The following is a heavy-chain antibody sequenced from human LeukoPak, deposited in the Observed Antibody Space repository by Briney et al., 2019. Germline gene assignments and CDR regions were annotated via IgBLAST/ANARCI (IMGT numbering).Heavy chain of an antibody. CDR2: IYHSGST. CDR1: GYSISSGYY. J-gene: IGHJ6*03. V-gene: IGHV4-38-2*02. D-gene: IGHD2-2*01. CDR3: ARVVPAASQEWGYYYYMDV. Sequence: SETLSLTCTVSGYSISSGYYWGWIRQPPGKGLEWIGSIYHSGSTYYNPSLKSRVTISVDTSKNQFSLKLSSVTAADTAVYYCARVVPAASQEWGYYYYMDVWGKGTTVTVSS.